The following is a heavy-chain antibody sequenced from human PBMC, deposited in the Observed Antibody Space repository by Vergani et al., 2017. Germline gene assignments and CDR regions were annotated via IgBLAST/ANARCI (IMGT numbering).Heavy chain of an antibody. CDR2: IIPIFGTA. J-gene: IGHJ6*02. Sequence: QVQLVQSGAEVKKPGSSVKVSCKASGGTFSSYAISWVRQAPGQGLEWMGRIIPIFGTANYAQKFQGRVTITADESTSTAYMELSSLRSEDTAVYYCARALFGGQWLVASSYYYGMDVWGQGTTVTVSS. CDR1: GGTFSSYA. V-gene: IGHV1-69*18. D-gene: IGHD6-19*01. CDR3: ARALFGGQWLVASSYYYGMDV.